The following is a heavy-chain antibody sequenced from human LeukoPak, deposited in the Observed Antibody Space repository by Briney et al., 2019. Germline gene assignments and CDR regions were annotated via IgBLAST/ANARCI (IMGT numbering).Heavy chain of an antibody. CDR3: ARESEAAGTYYLDH. J-gene: IGHJ4*02. D-gene: IGHD6-25*01. V-gene: IGHV3-74*01. CDR2: IHKDGLHT. CDR1: GFTFNEFW. Sequence: GGSLRLSCAASGFTFNEFWMHWVRQVPGKGLMWIARIHKDGLHTWYADSMKGRFTISRDNAENTVYLQLNSLRVEDTAVYYCARESEAAGTYYLDHWGQGNLVTVSS.